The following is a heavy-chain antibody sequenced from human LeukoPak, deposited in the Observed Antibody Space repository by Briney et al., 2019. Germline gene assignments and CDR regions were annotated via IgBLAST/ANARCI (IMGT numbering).Heavy chain of an antibody. D-gene: IGHD6-13*01. Sequence: GGSLRLSCAASGFTFSSYAMHWDRQAPGKGLEWVAVISYDGSNKYYADSVKGRFTISRDNSKNTLYLQMNSLRAEDTAVYYCAREYSSSWYIMGDYWGQGTLVTVSS. CDR2: ISYDGSNK. V-gene: IGHV3-30-3*01. J-gene: IGHJ4*02. CDR3: AREYSSSWYIMGDY. CDR1: GFTFSSYA.